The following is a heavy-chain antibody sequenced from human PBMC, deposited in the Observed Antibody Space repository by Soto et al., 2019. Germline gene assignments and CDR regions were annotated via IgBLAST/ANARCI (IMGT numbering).Heavy chain of an antibody. CDR2: IGGGGAAT. V-gene: IGHV3-23*01. CDR3: AKTGSGLPQRGWFDY. D-gene: IGHD3-3*01. CDR1: GFTFSGYA. Sequence: GGSLRLSCAASGFTFSGYAMAWVRQAPGKGLEWVSTIGGGGAATYYADSVKGRFTISRDNSKNALFVQMNSLRAEDTAVYYCAKTGSGLPQRGWFDYWGQGTLVTVSS. J-gene: IGHJ4*02.